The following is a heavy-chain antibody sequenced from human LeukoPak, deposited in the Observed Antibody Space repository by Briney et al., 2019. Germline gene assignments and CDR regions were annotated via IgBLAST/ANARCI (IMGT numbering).Heavy chain of an antibody. D-gene: IGHD1-26*01. CDR3: AKDSKIVGATFRSYHYMDV. Sequence: PGGSLRLSCAASGFTFSSYAMSWVCQAPGKGLEWVSAIRGSGDRTHYADSVKGRFTISRDNSKNTLYLQMNSLRAEDTAVYYCAKDSKIVGATFRSYHYMDVWGKGTAVTVSS. CDR1: GFTFSSYA. CDR2: IRGSGDRT. V-gene: IGHV3-23*01. J-gene: IGHJ6*03.